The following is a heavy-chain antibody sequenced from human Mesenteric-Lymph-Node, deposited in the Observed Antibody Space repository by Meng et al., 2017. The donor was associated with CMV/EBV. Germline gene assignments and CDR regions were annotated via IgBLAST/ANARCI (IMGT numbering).Heavy chain of an antibody. Sequence: YYWSWIRQPPGKGLEWIGEINHSGSTNYYPSLKSRVNISVDTSRRQFSLKLSSVTAADTAVYYCAGEEYRNSSSWYLSRRRIWYFDLWGHGTLVTVSS. V-gene: IGHV4-34*01. CDR1: YY. CDR3: AGEEYRNSSSWYLSRRRIWYFDL. J-gene: IGHJ2*01. D-gene: IGHD6-13*01. CDR2: INHSGST.